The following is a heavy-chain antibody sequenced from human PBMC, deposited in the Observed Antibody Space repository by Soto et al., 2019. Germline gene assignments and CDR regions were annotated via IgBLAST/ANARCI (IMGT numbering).Heavy chain of an antibody. Sequence: SETLSLTCTVSGGSISSSSYYWGWIRQPPGKGLEWIGSIYYSGSTYYNPSLKSRVTISVDTSKNQFSLKLSSVTAADTAVYYCAGRGFVVAELLPDYYYYGMVAWGQGTRATVS. V-gene: IGHV4-39*01. CDR2: IYYSGST. J-gene: IGHJ6*02. CDR1: GGSISSSSYY. CDR3: AGRGFVVAELLPDYYYYGMVA. D-gene: IGHD3-10*01.